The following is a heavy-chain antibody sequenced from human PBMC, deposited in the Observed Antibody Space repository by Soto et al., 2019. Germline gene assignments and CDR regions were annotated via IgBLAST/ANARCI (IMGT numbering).Heavy chain of an antibody. CDR2: ISYDGSNK. V-gene: IGHV3-30-3*01. CDR3: ARGHMTTVTIWWFDP. D-gene: IGHD4-17*01. CDR1: GFTFSSYA. J-gene: IGHJ5*02. Sequence: GGSLRLSCAASGFTFSSYAMHWVRQAPGKGLEWVAVISYDGSNKYYADSVKGRFTISRDNSKNTLYLQMNSLRAEDTAVYYCARGHMTTVTIWWFDPWGQGTLVTVSS.